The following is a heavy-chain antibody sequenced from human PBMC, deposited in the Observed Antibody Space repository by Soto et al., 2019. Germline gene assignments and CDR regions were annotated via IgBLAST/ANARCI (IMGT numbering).Heavy chain of an antibody. V-gene: IGHV4-4*02. CDR1: GGSISSSNW. Sequence: QVQLQESGPGLVKPSGTLSLTCAVSGGSISSSNWWSWVRQPPGKGLEWIGEIYHSGSTNYNPSLMSRVTISVDKSKNQFSRKLSSVTAADTAVYYCASVSGSYYYGMDVWGQGTTVTVSS. J-gene: IGHJ6*02. CDR3: ASVSGSYYYGMDV. CDR2: IYHSGST. D-gene: IGHD1-26*01.